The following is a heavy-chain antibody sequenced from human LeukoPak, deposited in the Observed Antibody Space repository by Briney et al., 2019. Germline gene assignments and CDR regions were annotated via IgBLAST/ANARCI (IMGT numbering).Heavy chain of an antibody. CDR1: GFTFSSYA. CDR3: AGCSGGSCYSRGKYGVDV. D-gene: IGHD2-15*01. V-gene: IGHV3-30-3*01. Sequence: GGSLRLSCAASGFTFSSYAMHWVRQAPGKGLEWVAVILYDGSNKYYADSVKGRFTVSRDNSKNTLYLQMNSLRADDTAVYYCAGCSGGSCYSRGKYGVDVWGQGTTVIVSS. CDR2: ILYDGSNK. J-gene: IGHJ6*02.